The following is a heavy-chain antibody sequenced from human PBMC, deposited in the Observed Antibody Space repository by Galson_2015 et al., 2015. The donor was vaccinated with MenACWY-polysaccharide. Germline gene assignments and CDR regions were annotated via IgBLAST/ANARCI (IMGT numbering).Heavy chain of an antibody. CDR2: IHHSRIT. CDR1: GGSFSGHY. V-gene: IGHV4-34*01. CDR3: ARGRGKKQLPFDY. D-gene: IGHD3-10*01. J-gene: IGHJ4*02. Sequence: LTCTVSGGSFSGHYWSWIRQSPGKGLEWIAEIHHSRITNYNPSLKSRLTISEDTSKNQFSLMLRSVTATDTAVYFCARGRGKKQLPFDYWGQGTLVTVSS.